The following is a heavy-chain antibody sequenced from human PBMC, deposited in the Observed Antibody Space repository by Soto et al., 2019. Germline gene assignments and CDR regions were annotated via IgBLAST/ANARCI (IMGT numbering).Heavy chain of an antibody. CDR3: ARDLEVANTYFYDSSGYFGFDS. V-gene: IGHV4-61*03. CDR2: MDNSGST. D-gene: IGHD3-22*01. CDR1: GGSVSYVSYY. Sequence: SETLSLTCTVSGGSVSYVSYYWSWIRQPPGKGLEWIGYMDNSGSTNYNPSLKSRVTISLYTSKNHFSLKLSSVTAADTAVYYCARDLEVANTYFYDSSGYFGFDSWGQGTLVTVSS. J-gene: IGHJ5*01.